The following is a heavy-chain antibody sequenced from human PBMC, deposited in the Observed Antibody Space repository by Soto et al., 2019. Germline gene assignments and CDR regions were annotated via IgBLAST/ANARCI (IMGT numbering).Heavy chain of an antibody. CDR3: SRGCGGGSCYSVNESNYYYGMDV. Sequence: GASVKVSCKASGGTFSSYAISWVRQAPGQGLEWMGGIIPIFGTANYAQKFQGRVTITADESTSTAYMELSSLRSEDTAVYYCSRGCGGGSCYSVNESNYYYGMDVWGQGTTVTVSS. D-gene: IGHD2-15*01. CDR1: GGTFSSYA. V-gene: IGHV1-69*13. J-gene: IGHJ6*02. CDR2: IIPIFGTA.